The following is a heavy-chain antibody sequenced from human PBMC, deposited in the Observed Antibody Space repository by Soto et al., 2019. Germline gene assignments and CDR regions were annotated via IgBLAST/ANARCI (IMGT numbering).Heavy chain of an antibody. D-gene: IGHD3-10*01. CDR1: GGSISSYY. V-gene: IGHV4-59*08. J-gene: IGHJ4*02. CDR2: IYYSGST. CDR3: ARYYYYGAGSYSVGYFEY. Sequence: SETLSLTCTVCGGSISSYYWSWIRQPPGKGLEWIGYIYYSGSTNYNPSLSSRVTISVDTSKNQFSLKLSSVTAADTAVYYCARYYYYGAGSYSVGYFEYWAQGTRVTVS.